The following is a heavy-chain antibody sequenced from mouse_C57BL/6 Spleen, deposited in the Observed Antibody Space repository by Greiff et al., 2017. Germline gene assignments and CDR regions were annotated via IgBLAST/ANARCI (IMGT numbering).Heavy chain of an antibody. CDR1: GYTFTDYN. J-gene: IGHJ4*01. Sequence: EVKLQESGPELVKPGASVKIPCKASGYTFTDYNMDWVKQSHGKSLEWIGDINPNNGGTIYNQKFKGKATLTVDKSSSTAYMELRSLTSEDTAVYYCARWGAAQAFYAMDYWGQGTSVTVSS. CDR2: INPNNGGT. V-gene: IGHV1-18*01. CDR3: ARWGAAQAFYAMDY. D-gene: IGHD3-2*02.